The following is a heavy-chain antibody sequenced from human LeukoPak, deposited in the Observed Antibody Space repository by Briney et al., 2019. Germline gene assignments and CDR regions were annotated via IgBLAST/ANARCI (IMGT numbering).Heavy chain of an antibody. J-gene: IGHJ4*02. CDR2: INPNSGGT. D-gene: IGHD2-2*01. CDR1: GYTFSGYY. V-gene: IGHV1-2*02. Sequence: ASVKVSCKSSGYTFSGYYMHWVRQAPGQVLEWMGWINPNSGGTNYAQKFQGRVTMTRDTSISTAYMELSRLRSDDTAVYYCARRASSTLYNFDYWGQGTLVTVSS. CDR3: ARRASSTLYNFDY.